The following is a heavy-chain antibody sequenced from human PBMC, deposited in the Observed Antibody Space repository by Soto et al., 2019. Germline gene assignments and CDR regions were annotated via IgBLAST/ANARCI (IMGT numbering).Heavy chain of an antibody. Sequence: PGGSLRLSCAASGFTFSSYAMSWVRQAPGKGLEWVSAISGSGGSTYYADSVKGRFTISRDNSKNTLYLQMNSLRAEDTAVYYCAKQGYYYDSSGSAPYFDYWGQGTLVTVS. J-gene: IGHJ4*02. D-gene: IGHD3-22*01. CDR3: AKQGYYYDSSGSAPYFDY. CDR1: GFTFSSYA. CDR2: ISGSGGST. V-gene: IGHV3-23*01.